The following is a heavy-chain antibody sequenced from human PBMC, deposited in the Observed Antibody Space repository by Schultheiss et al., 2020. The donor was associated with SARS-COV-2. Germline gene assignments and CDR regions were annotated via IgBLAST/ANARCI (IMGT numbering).Heavy chain of an antibody. V-gene: IGHV1-2*06. D-gene: IGHD1-7*01. CDR1: GYTFTSYY. Sequence: ASVKVSCKASGYTFTSYYMHWVRQAPGQGLEWMGRINPNSGGTNYAQKFQGRVTMTRDTSISTAYMELSRLRSDDTAVYYCATDRVEVRSATQRYHFYYMDAWGKGTTVTVSS. J-gene: IGHJ6*03. CDR3: ATDRVEVRSATQRYHFYYMDA. CDR2: INPNSGGT.